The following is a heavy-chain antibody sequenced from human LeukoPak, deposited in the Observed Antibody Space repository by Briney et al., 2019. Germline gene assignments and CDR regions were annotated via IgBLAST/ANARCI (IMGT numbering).Heavy chain of an antibody. Sequence: GRSLRLSCAASGFTFSSYGMHWVRQAPGKGLEWAAVISYDGSNKYYADSVKGRFTISRDNSKNTLYLQMNSLRAEDTAVYYCAKGVSTTVTTGFDYWGQGTLVTVSS. V-gene: IGHV3-30*18. CDR1: GFTFSSYG. CDR2: ISYDGSNK. CDR3: AKGVSTTVTTGFDY. J-gene: IGHJ4*02. D-gene: IGHD4-17*01.